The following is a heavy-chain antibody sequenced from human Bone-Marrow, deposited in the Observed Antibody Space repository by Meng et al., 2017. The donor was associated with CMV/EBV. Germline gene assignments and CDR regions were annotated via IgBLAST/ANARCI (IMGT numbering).Heavy chain of an antibody. CDR2: IIPILGIA. CDR3: ARDRGSSYYSVYGMDV. V-gene: IGHV1-69*10. CDR1: GGTFSSYA. J-gene: IGHJ6*02. Sequence: SVKVSCKASGGTFSSYAISWVRQAPGQGLEWMGGIIPILGIANYAQKFQGRVTITADKSTSTAYMELSSLRSEDTAVYYCARDRGSSYYSVYGMDVWGQGTMVTVSS. D-gene: IGHD2-15*01.